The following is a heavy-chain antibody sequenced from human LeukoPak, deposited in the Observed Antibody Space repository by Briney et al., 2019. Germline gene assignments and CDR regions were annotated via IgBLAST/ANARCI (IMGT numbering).Heavy chain of an antibody. J-gene: IGHJ6*03. CDR2: IRYDGNSE. V-gene: IGHV3-30*02. Sequence: GGSLRLSCVASGFTFRSYGMHWVRQAPGKGLEWVAFIRYDGNSEYYADSVKGRFTITSDNSKNTLYLQMNSLKAEDTAVYYCSSSGYDRDYYYYYMDVWGKGTTVTVSS. CDR1: GFTFRSYG. CDR3: SSSGYDRDYYYYYMDV. D-gene: IGHD5-12*01.